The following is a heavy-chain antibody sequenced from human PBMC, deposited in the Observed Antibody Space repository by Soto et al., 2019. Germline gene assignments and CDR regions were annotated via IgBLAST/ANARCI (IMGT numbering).Heavy chain of an antibody. J-gene: IGHJ6*02. V-gene: IGHV3-30*19. CDR1: GFTFSSYG. Sequence: GGSLRLSCAASGFTFSSYGMHWVRQAPGKGLEWVAVISYDGSNKFYRDYVKGRFTISRDNSKNTLYLQINSLRYEDTAVYYCARGDREDIAVVIGVRPGEYGVDVWGQGTTVTVSS. D-gene: IGHD2-15*01. CDR3: ARGDREDIAVVIGVRPGEYGVDV. CDR2: ISYDGSNK.